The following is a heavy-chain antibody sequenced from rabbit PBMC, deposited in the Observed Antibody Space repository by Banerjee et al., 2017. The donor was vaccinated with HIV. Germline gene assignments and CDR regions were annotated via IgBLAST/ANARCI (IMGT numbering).Heavy chain of an antibody. D-gene: IGHD4-1*01. J-gene: IGHJ4*01. CDR3: ARDLAGVIGWNFGL. V-gene: IGHV1S45*01. CDR2: IGVGSSGST. Sequence: QEQLVESGGGLVQPEGSLTLTCKASGFDFSSNAMCWVRQAPGKGLEWIACIGVGSSGSTYYASWAKGRFTISKTSSTTVTLQMTSLTAADTASYFCARDLAGVIGWNFGLRGPGTLVTVS. CDR1: GFDFSSNA.